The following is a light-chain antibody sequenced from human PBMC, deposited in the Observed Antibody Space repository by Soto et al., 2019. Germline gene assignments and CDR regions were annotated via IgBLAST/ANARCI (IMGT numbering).Light chain of an antibody. CDR1: QSISSY. CDR2: AAS. J-gene: IGKJ4*01. Sequence: DIQMTQSQSSLSASVGDRVTITCRASQSISSYLNWYQQKPGKAPKLLIYAASTLQSGVPSRFSGSGSETDFTLTISSLQPEDFATYYCQQVNNYPLTFGGGTKVDIK. CDR3: QQVNNYPLT. V-gene: IGKV1-39*01.